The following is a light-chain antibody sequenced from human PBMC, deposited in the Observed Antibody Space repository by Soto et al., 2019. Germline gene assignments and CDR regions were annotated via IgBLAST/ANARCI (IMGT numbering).Light chain of an antibody. CDR2: DVS. Sequence: HSALTQPASLSGSPGQSITISCTGTSSDVGGYNYVSWYQQHPGKAPKLMIYDVSNRPSGVSNRFSGSKSGNTASLTISGLQAEDEADYYCSSYTSSSTVVFGGGTQLTVL. CDR1: SSDVGGYNY. V-gene: IGLV2-14*01. J-gene: IGLJ2*01. CDR3: SSYTSSSTVV.